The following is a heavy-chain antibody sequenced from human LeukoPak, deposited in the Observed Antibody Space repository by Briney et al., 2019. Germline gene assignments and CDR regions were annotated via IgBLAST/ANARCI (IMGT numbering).Heavy chain of an antibody. V-gene: IGHV1-46*01. CDR2: INPSGGST. CDR1: GYTLTSYY. D-gene: IGHD1-26*01. J-gene: IGHJ5*02. Sequence: ASVKVSCKASGYTLTSYYMHWVRQAPGQGLEWMGIINPSGGSTSYAQKFQGRVTMTRDMSTSTVYMELSSLRSEDTAVYYCARDREEANWFDPWGQGTLVTVSS. CDR3: ARDREEANWFDP.